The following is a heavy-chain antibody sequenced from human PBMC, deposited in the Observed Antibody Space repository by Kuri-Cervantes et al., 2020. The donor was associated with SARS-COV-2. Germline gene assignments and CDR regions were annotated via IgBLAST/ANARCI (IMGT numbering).Heavy chain of an antibody. V-gene: IGHV3-30*02. D-gene: IGHD3-22*01. CDR1: GFSFSYYG. CDR2: VRRDGSNY. CDR3: AKCMDYYDSSGYSPGAFDI. J-gene: IGHJ3*02. Sequence: GESLKISCAASGFSFSYYGMHWVRQAPGKGLEWVGFVRRDGSNYYYADSVKGRFTISRDNSKNTLYLQMNSLRAEDTAVYYCAKCMDYYDSSGYSPGAFDIWGQGTMVTVSS.